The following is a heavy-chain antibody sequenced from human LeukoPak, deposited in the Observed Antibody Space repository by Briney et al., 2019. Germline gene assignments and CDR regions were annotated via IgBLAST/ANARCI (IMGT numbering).Heavy chain of an antibody. CDR2: ISSSNGYI. D-gene: IGHD2-15*01. CDR1: GFTFSSYS. CDR3: ARAVGGYCSGGSCFNYYYMDV. V-gene: IGHV3-21*01. J-gene: IGHJ6*03. Sequence: GGSLRLSCAASGFTFSSYSMNWVRQAPGKGLEWVSSISSSNGYIYYADSVKGRFTISRDNAKNSLSLQMNSLRAEDTAVYYCARAVGGYCSGGSCFNYYYMDVWGKGTTVTVSS.